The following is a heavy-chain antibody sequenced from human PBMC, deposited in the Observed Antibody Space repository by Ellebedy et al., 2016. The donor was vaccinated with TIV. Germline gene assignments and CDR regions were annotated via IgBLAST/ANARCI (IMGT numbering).Heavy chain of an antibody. V-gene: IGHV4-59*01. D-gene: IGHD3-22*01. CDR1: GGSISSYY. CDR2: IYYSGST. CDR3: ARSGYGEGY. Sequence: MPSETLSLTCTVSGGSISSYYWSWIRQPPGKGLEWIGYIYYSGSTNYNPSLKSRVTISVDTSKNQFSLKLSSVTAADTAVYYCARSGYGEGYWGQGTLVTVSS. J-gene: IGHJ4*02.